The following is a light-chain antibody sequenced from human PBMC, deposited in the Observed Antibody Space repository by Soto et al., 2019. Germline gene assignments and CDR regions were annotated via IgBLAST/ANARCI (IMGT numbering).Light chain of an antibody. V-gene: IGLV4-69*01. CDR1: SWHSSYA. CDR2: VNRDGSH. Sequence: QPVLTQSPSASASLGASVKLTCTLSSWHSSYAIAWHQQQPEKGPRYLMKVNRDGSHNKGDGIPDRFSGSSFGAERYLTISSLQSEDEADYYCQTWGTGIAVFGGGTQLTVL. J-gene: IGLJ7*01. CDR3: QTWGTGIAV.